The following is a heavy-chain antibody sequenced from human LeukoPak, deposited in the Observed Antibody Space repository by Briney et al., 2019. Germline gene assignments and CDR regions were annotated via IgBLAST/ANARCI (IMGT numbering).Heavy chain of an antibody. CDR2: ISAYNGNT. CDR1: GYTFTSYG. CDR3: ASSHTESWWAWYNWFDP. D-gene: IGHD2-15*01. Sequence: GASVKVSCKASGYTFTSYGISWVRQAPGQGLEWMGWISAYNGNTNYAQKFQGRVTMTRDTSISTAYMELSRLRSDDTAVYYCASSHTESWWAWYNWFDPWGQGTLVTVSS. V-gene: IGHV1-18*01. J-gene: IGHJ5*02.